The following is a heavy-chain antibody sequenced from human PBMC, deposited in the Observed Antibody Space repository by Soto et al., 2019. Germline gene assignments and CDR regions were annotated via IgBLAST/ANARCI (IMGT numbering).Heavy chain of an antibody. CDR3: ARGDFYGSGSYQYGMDV. Sequence: ASETLSLTCAVYCGSFSGYYWSWIRQPPGKGLEWIGEINHSGSTNYNPSLKSRVTISVDTSKNQFSLKLSSVTAADTAVYYCARGDFYGSGSYQYGMDVWGQGTTVTVSS. D-gene: IGHD3-10*01. J-gene: IGHJ6*02. CDR2: INHSGST. CDR1: CGSFSGYY. V-gene: IGHV4-34*01.